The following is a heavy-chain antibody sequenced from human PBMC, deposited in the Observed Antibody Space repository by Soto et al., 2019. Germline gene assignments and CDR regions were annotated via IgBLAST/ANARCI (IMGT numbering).Heavy chain of an antibody. J-gene: IGHJ6*03. CDR2: ISSSSSYI. CDR3: ARDPRYSSSSDYMDV. V-gene: IGHV3-21*01. CDR1: GFTFSSYS. D-gene: IGHD6-6*01. Sequence: GGSLRLSCAASGFTFSSYSMNWVRQAPGKGLEWVSSISSSSSYIYYADSVKGRFTISRDNAKNSLYLQMNSLRAEDTAVYYCARDPRYSSSSDYMDVWGKGTTVTVSS.